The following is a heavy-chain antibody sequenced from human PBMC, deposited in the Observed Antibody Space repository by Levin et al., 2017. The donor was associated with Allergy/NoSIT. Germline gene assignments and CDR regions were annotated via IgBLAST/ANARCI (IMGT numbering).Heavy chain of an antibody. CDR1: GFSLSSPGVG. CDR2: IYWDEDK. Sequence: ESGPTLVKPTQTLTLTCSYSGFSLSSPGVGVGWVRQSPGKALEWLALIYWDEDKRYSPSPRSRLTISMDTSKNQVFLRMTNMDPVDTGTYYCTHSRPPLRTRHFDYWGQGALVNVSS. D-gene: IGHD4-17*01. J-gene: IGHJ4*02. V-gene: IGHV2-5*02. CDR3: THSRPPLRTRHFDY.